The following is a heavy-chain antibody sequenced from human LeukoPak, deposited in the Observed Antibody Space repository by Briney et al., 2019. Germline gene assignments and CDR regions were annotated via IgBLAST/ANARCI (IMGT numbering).Heavy chain of an antibody. Sequence: SSETLSLTCTVSGGSISSYYWAWIRQPPGKGLEWIGYIYYSGNTNYNPSLKSRVTISVDTSKNQFSLKLSSVTAADTAVYYCARVSFTPAVNFGWWFDPWGQGTLVTVSS. V-gene: IGHV4-59*01. CDR3: ARVSFTPAVNFGWWFDP. CDR1: GGSISSYY. J-gene: IGHJ5*02. D-gene: IGHD2-2*01. CDR2: IYYSGNT.